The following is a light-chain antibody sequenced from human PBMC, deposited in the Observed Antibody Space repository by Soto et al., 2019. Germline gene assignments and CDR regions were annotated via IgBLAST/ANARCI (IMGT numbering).Light chain of an antibody. J-gene: IGKJ4*01. V-gene: IGKV3-20*01. CDR3: QHYGDSPPRFT. CDR2: GAS. CDR1: QSFSSSY. Sequence: EVVLTQSPGPLSLSPGERAILSCRASQSFSSSYLAWYQQKPGQAPRLLIYGASSRATGIPDRFSGSGSGTDFTLTISRLEPEDFVVYYCQHYGDSPPRFTFGGGTKVDIK.